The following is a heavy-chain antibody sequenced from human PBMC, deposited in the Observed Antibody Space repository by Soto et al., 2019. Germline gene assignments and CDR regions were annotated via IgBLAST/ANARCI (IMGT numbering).Heavy chain of an antibody. CDR3: ARGVRQWRRDY. D-gene: IGHD6-19*01. V-gene: IGHV4-34*01. CDR1: GGSFSGYY. J-gene: IGHJ4*02. Sequence: SETLSLTCAVYGGSFSGYYWSWIRQPPGKGLEWIGEINHSGSTNYNPSLKSRVTISVDTSKNQFSLKLGSVTAADTAVYYCARGVRQWRRDYWGQGTLVTVSS. CDR2: INHSGST.